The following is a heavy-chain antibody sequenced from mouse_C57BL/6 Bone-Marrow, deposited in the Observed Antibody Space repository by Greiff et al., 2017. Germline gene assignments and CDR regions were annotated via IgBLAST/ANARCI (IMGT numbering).Heavy chain of an antibody. V-gene: IGHV1-59*01. J-gene: IGHJ2*01. CDR2: IDPSDSYT. CDR1: GYTFTSYW. Sequence: QVQLQQPGAELVRPGTSVKLSCKASGYTFTSYWMHWVKQRPGQGLEWIGVIDPSDSYTNYNQKFKGKATLTVDTSSSTAYMQLSSLTSEDSAVYYGVDYSNYPDFDYWGQGTTLTVSS. D-gene: IGHD2-5*01. CDR3: VDYSNYPDFDY.